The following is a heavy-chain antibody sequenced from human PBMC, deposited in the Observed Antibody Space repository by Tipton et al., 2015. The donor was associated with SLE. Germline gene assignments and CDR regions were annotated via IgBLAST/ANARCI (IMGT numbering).Heavy chain of an antibody. CDR1: GGSISSYY. V-gene: IGHV4-59*12. J-gene: IGHJ3*01. Sequence: TLSLTCTVSGGSISSYYWSWIRQPPGKGLEWIGYIYYSGSTNYNPSLKSRVTISVDTSKNQFSLKLTFVTAADTAVYYCARGDSSVSERGSFDVWGQGTMVTVSS. CDR3: ARGDSSVSERGSFDV. D-gene: IGHD2-15*01. CDR2: IYYSGST.